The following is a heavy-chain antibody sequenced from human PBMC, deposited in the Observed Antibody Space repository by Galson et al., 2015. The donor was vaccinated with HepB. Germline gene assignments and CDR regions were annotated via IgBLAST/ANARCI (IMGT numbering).Heavy chain of an antibody. D-gene: IGHD3-10*02. V-gene: IGHV2-5*01. CDR3: AYRQAPMYAFDF. CDR1: GVSLNTGGVG. Sequence: PALVRRTQTLTLTCTFSGVSLNTGGVGVGWIRQPPGKALEWLALVFWNYNKRYSPSLKSRVTITKDTSKNQVVLTMTNMDPVDTATYYCAYRQAPMYAFDFWGQGTMVTVSS. CDR2: VFWNYNK. J-gene: IGHJ3*01.